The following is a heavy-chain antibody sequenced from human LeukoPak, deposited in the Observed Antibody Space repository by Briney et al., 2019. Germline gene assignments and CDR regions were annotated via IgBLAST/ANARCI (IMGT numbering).Heavy chain of an antibody. Sequence: PGGSLRLSCAASGFTFSSYAMSWVRQAPGKGLEWVSAISGSGGSPYYADSVKGRFTISRDNSKNTLYLQMNSLRAEDTAVYYCAKAARYSSSWYYDYWGQGTLVTVSS. D-gene: IGHD6-13*01. J-gene: IGHJ4*02. CDR1: GFTFSSYA. V-gene: IGHV3-23*01. CDR2: ISGSGGSP. CDR3: AKAARYSSSWYYDY.